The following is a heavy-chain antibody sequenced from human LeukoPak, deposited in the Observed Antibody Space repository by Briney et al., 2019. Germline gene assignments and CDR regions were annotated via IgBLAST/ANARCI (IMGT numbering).Heavy chain of an antibody. CDR2: INPSGGST. Sequence: ASVKVSCKASGYTFTGYYMHWVRQAPGQGLEWMGIINPSGGSTSYAQKFQGRVTMTRDTSTSTVYMELSSLRSEDTAVYYCAREQYGDYTFDYWGQGTLVTVSS. J-gene: IGHJ4*02. CDR1: GYTFTGYY. CDR3: AREQYGDYTFDY. V-gene: IGHV1-46*01. D-gene: IGHD4-17*01.